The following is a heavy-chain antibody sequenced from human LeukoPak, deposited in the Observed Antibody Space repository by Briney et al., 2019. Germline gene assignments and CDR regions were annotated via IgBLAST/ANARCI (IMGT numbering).Heavy chain of an antibody. Sequence: ASVKVSCKASGYTFTNSYIHWVRQAPGQVLEWMGLINPDGGNTNYAQNFQGRVTMTRDTSTSTVYMELSSLRSEDAAIYYCARIRDGYNDAYDIWGQGTVVTVPS. CDR3: ARIRDGYNDAYDI. CDR1: GYTFTNSY. CDR2: INPDGGNT. D-gene: IGHD5-24*01. V-gene: IGHV1-46*01. J-gene: IGHJ3*02.